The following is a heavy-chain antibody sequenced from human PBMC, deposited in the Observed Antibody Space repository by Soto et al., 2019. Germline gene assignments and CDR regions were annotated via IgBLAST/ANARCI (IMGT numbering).Heavy chain of an antibody. CDR2: IYYSGST. D-gene: IGHD2-2*01. CDR1: GGSISSYY. CDR3: ARRNSWGVFWFDP. V-gene: IGHV4-59*08. Sequence: SETLSLTCTVSGGSISSYYWSWIRQPPGKGLEWIGYIYYSGSTNYNPSLKSRVTISVDTSKNQFSLKLSSVTAADTAVYYCARRNSWGVFWFDPWGQGTLVTVSS. J-gene: IGHJ5*02.